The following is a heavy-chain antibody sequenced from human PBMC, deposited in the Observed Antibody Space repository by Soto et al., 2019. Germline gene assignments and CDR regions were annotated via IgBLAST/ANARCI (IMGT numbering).Heavy chain of an antibody. CDR1: GFTFSSYW. V-gene: IGHV3-74*01. CDR2: INSDGSST. D-gene: IGHD1-26*01. J-gene: IGHJ4*02. Sequence: PGGSLRLSCAASGFTFSSYWMHWVRQAPGKGLVWVSRINSDGSSTSYADSVKGRFTTSRDNAKNTLYLQMNSLRAEDTAVYYCARAIYSGSYLTGFDYWGQGTLVTVSS. CDR3: ARAIYSGSYLTGFDY.